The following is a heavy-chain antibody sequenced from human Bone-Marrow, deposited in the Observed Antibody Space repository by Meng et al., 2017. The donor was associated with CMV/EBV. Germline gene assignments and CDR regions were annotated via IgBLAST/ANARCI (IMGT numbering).Heavy chain of an antibody. J-gene: IGHJ6*02. CDR1: GYTFTDYG. CDR3: ARDCTNGVCWYYYYYGMDV. V-gene: IGHV1-18*01. CDR2: ISAYNGDT. Sequence: ASVKVSCKASGYTFTDYGISWVRQAPGQGLEWMGWISAYNGDTNYARNLQGRVTMTTDTSTSTAYMELRSLRSDDTAVYYCARDCTNGVCWYYYYYGMDVWGQGTTVTVSS. D-gene: IGHD2-8*01.